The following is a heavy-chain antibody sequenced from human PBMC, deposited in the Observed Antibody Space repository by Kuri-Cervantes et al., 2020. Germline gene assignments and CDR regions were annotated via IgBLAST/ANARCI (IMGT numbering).Heavy chain of an antibody. CDR2: IYYSGST. CDR1: GGSISSYY. CDR3: AGLLLPAVKGAFDM. Sequence: GSLRLSCTVPGGSISSYYWSWIRQPPGKGLEWIGYIYYSGSTNYNPSVKSRVSMSADTSNNQFSLRLTSVTASDTAIYYCAGLLLPAVKGAFDMWGQGTLVTVSS. V-gene: IGHV4-59*08. J-gene: IGHJ3*02. D-gene: IGHD3-22*01.